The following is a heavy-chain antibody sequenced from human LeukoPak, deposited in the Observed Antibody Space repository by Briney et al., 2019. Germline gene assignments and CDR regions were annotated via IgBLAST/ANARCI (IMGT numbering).Heavy chain of an antibody. CDR2: IXXNSGGT. V-gene: IGHV1-2*02. D-gene: IGHD3-3*01. J-gene: IGHJ5*02. CDR3: ASGGLGSRFLELLAPKNWFDP. Sequence: WVXEGXXQXXGWMGWIXXNSGGTYYAQKFQGMVTISRATPIRTAYMALSRLRSDDTPVYYCASGGLGSRFLELLAPKNWFDPWGQGTLVTVSS.